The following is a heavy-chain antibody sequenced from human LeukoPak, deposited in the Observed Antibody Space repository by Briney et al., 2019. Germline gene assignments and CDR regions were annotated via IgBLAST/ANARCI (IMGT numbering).Heavy chain of an antibody. D-gene: IGHD6-13*01. Sequence: GVSLRLSCAASGFTVSRNYMSGVRQAPGKGLEWVSVIYSGGRTYYADSVKGRFTISRDNSKNTLYLQMNRLRAEDTAVYYCARAGPSSSWHQFDYWGQGTLVTVSS. V-gene: IGHV3-66*01. J-gene: IGHJ4*02. CDR3: ARAGPSSSWHQFDY. CDR2: IYSGGRT. CDR1: GFTVSRNY.